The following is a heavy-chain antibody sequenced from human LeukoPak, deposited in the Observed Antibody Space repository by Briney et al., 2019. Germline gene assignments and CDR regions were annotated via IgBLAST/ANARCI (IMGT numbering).Heavy chain of an antibody. V-gene: IGHV3-23*01. D-gene: IGHD6-13*01. Sequence: PGRSLRLSCAASGFTFSSYAMSCVRQAPGNGLEWVPAISGSGGSTYYADSVKGRFTIYRDNSKNTLYLQMNSLRAEDTAVYYCAKPPNQQPSNDYYYYYMDVWGKGTTVTVSS. CDR3: AKPPNQQPSNDYYYYYMDV. J-gene: IGHJ6*03. CDR1: GFTFSSYA. CDR2: ISGSGGST.